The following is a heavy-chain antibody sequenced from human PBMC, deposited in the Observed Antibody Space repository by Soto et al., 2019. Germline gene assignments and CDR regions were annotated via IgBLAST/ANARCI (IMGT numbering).Heavy chain of an antibody. CDR3: SRIAVSGPITGFDY. J-gene: IGHJ4*02. CDR2: VSYSGST. Sequence: SETLSLTCTVSGGSISNSSYLWGWIRQPPGKGLQWIGSVSYSGSTYYNPSLKSRVTISADTSKTQSSLRLSSVTAADTAVYYCSRIAVSGPITGFDYWGQGALLTVSS. CDR1: GGSISNSSYL. D-gene: IGHD6-19*01. V-gene: IGHV4-39*01.